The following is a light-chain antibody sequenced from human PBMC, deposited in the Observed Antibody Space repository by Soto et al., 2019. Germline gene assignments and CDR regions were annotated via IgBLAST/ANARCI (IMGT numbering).Light chain of an antibody. CDR3: AAWDDSLNEWL. J-gene: IGLJ3*02. CDR2: YND. V-gene: IGLV1-44*01. Sequence: QSVLTQPPSASGTPGQRVTISCSGSTSNIGSRTVNWYQQIPGTAPKLLISYNDQRPSGVPDRFSGSKSGTSASLAISGLQSEDEADYYCAAWDDSLNEWLFGGGTKLTVL. CDR1: TSNIGSRT.